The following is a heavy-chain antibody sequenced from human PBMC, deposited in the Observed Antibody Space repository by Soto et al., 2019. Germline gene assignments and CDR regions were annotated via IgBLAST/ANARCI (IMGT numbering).Heavy chain of an antibody. CDR3: AKVGPYSTSNRFDP. CDR1: GFTFSSYA. D-gene: IGHD6-6*01. Sequence: EVQLLESGGGLVQPGGSLRLSCAASGFTFSSYAMSWVRQAPGKGLEWVSGISGSGGRTYYADSVKGRFIISRDNSKNTLFQQMNSMRADDTAVYYCAKVGPYSTSNRFDPWGQGTLVTFSS. J-gene: IGHJ5*02. CDR2: ISGSGGRT. V-gene: IGHV3-23*01.